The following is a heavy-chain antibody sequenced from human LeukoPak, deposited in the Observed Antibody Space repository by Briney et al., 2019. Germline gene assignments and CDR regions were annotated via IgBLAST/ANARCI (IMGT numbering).Heavy chain of an antibody. D-gene: IGHD2-2*01. V-gene: IGHV4-34*01. Sequence: PSETLSLTCAVYGGSFSGYYWSWIRQPPGKGLEWIGEINHSGSTNYNPSFKSRVTISVDTSKNQFSLKLSSVTAADTAVYYCARGHLLRSRNYYYGMDVWGQGTTVTVSS. CDR1: GGSFSGYY. J-gene: IGHJ6*02. CDR3: ARGHLLRSRNYYYGMDV. CDR2: INHSGST.